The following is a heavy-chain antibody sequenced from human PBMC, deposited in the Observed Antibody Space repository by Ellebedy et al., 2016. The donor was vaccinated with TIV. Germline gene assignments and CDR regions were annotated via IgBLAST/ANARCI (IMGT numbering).Heavy chain of an antibody. V-gene: IGHV4-59*13. Sequence: SDTLSLTXTVSGGCFKSYYWTWIRQPPGKGLEWFEHLTHTGRTNYNPSLQSRVAISLDSSKTQFSLELNSVTAADTAVYFCARSCSPSCWECLEYWGQGVLVTVSS. CDR3: ARSCSPSCWECLEY. D-gene: IGHD2-2*01. J-gene: IGHJ4*02. CDR2: LTHTGRT. CDR1: GGCFKSYY.